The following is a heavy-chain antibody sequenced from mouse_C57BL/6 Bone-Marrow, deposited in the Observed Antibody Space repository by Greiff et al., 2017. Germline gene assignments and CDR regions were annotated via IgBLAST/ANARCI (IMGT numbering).Heavy chain of an antibody. Sequence: VQLQQPGAELVKPGASVKLSCKASGYTFTSYWMQWVKQRPGQGLEWIGEIDPSDSYTNYNQKFKGKATLTVDTSSSTAYMQLSSLTSEDSAVYYCARSYYYGSSYEYFDVWGTGTTGTVSS. CDR3: ARSYYYGSSYEYFDV. D-gene: IGHD1-1*01. V-gene: IGHV1-50*01. J-gene: IGHJ1*03. CDR2: IDPSDSYT. CDR1: GYTFTSYW.